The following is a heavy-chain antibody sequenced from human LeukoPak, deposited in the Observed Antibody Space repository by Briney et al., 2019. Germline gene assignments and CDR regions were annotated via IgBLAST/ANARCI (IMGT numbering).Heavy chain of an antibody. J-gene: IGHJ4*02. CDR3: ARDASTVNHANHGADY. V-gene: IGHV3-74*01. D-gene: IGHD4/OR15-4a*01. CDR2: INGDGSRI. CDR1: GFTFDDYA. Sequence: PGRSLRLSCAASGFTFDDYAMHWVRQAPGKGLVWVSRINGDGSRIAYADSVQGRFTISRDNAKNTLHLQMNSLRAEDTALYYCARDASTVNHANHGADYWGQGTLVTVSS.